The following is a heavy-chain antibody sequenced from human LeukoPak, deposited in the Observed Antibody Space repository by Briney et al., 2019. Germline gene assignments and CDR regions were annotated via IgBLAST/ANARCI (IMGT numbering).Heavy chain of an antibody. V-gene: IGHV3-21*01. CDR1: GFTFSSYS. CDR3: ARDRWSPGGNDY. Sequence: GGSLRLSCAASGFTFSSYSMNWVRQAPGKGLVWDSSISSSSSYIYYADSVKGRFTISRDNAKNSLYLQMNSLRAEDTAVYYCARDRWSPGGNDYWGQGTLVTVSS. CDR2: ISSSSSYI. D-gene: IGHD3-16*01. J-gene: IGHJ4*02.